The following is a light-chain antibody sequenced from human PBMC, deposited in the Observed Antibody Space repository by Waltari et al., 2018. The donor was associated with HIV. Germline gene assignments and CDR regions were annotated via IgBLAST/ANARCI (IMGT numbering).Light chain of an antibody. Sequence: QSVLIQPPSASGTPGQRVSISCSGSNSNIGSNTVHWYTYIPGTAPNLLIYNNNQRPSGVPDRFSGSKSGTSASLAISGLQSEDEADYFCAAWADSLNGPVFGGGTKLTVL. CDR1: NSNIGSNT. J-gene: IGLJ3*02. CDR3: AAWADSLNGPV. CDR2: NNN. V-gene: IGLV1-44*01.